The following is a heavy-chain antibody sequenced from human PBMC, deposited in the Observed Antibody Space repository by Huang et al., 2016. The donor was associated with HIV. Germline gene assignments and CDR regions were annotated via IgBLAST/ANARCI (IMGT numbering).Heavy chain of an antibody. J-gene: IGHJ4*02. CDR2: IYYIGST. CDR3: ARLPGSITMIRGVITDPY. CDR1: GGSIRSDNYY. V-gene: IGHV4-39*01. Sequence: QLQLQESGPGLVKPSETLSLTCTVSGGSIRSDNYYWGWIRQPPGKGLEWIGSIYYIGSTYYNPPLKSRVTITVDTSKNQFSLKMRSVTAADTAVYYCARLPGSITMIRGVITDPYWGQGTLVTVSS. D-gene: IGHD3-10*01.